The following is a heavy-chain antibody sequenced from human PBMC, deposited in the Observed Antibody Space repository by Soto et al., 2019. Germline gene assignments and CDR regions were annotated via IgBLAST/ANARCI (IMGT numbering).Heavy chain of an antibody. V-gene: IGHV1-8*01. D-gene: IGHD3-10*01. J-gene: IGHJ6*02. CDR2: MNPNSGNT. Sequence: ASVKVSCKASGYTFTSYDINWVRQATGQGLEWMGWMNPNSGNTGYAQKFQGRVTLTTDTSANTVYMELSSLRSEDTAVYYCARGAVGLVARGYGLDVWGQGTTVTVSS. CDR3: ARGAVGLVARGYGLDV. CDR1: GYTFTSYD.